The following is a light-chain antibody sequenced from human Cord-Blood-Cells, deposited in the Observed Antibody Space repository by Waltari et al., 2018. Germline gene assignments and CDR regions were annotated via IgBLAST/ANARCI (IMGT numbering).Light chain of an antibody. Sequence: QSALTQPASVSGSPGQSITISCTGTSSDVGSYNLVSWYQQHPGKAPKLMIYEGSKRPSGVSNRFSGPKSGNTASLTISGLQAEDEADYYCCSYAGSSNVFGTGTKVTVL. CDR2: EGS. CDR3: CSYAGSSNV. J-gene: IGLJ1*01. V-gene: IGLV2-23*03. CDR1: SSDVGSYNL.